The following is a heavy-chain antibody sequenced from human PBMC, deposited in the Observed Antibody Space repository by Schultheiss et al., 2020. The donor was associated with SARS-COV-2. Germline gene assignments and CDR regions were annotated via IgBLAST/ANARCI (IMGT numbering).Heavy chain of an antibody. Sequence: SETLSLTCTVSGGSISSYYWSWIRQPPGKGLEWIGEINHSGSTNYNPSLKSRVTISVDTSKNQFSLKLSSVTAADTAVYYCASLGATTTKRDYWGQGTLVTVSS. CDR1: GGSISSYY. D-gene: IGHD1-26*01. CDR3: ASLGATTTKRDY. J-gene: IGHJ4*02. CDR2: INHSGST. V-gene: IGHV4-34*01.